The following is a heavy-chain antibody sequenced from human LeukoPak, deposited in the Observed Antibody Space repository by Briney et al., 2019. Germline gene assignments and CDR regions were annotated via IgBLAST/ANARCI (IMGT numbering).Heavy chain of an antibody. CDR3: ARVFVGENFDY. V-gene: IGHV3-48*03. CDR2: ISYTGSNK. J-gene: IGHJ4*02. Sequence: GGSLRLSCAASGFTFSSYEMKWVRQATGKGLEWLSYISYTGSNKYYAESVKGRFTISRDNAKNSLYLQMDSLRVEDTAVYFCARVFVGENFDYWGQGTLVTVSS. CDR1: GFTFSSYE. D-gene: IGHD1-14*01.